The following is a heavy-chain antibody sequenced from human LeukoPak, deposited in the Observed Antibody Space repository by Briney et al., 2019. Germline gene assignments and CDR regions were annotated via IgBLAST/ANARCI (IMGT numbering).Heavy chain of an antibody. CDR1: GGSFSGYY. V-gene: IGHV4-34*01. CDR2: INHSGST. D-gene: IGHD1-26*01. Sequence: SETLSLTCAVYGGSFSGYYWSWIRQPPGKGLEWIGEINHSGSTNYNPSLKSRVTISVDTSKNQFSLKLSSVTAADTAVYYCAKEDWVGARGEAFDSWGQGRMVTVSS. J-gene: IGHJ3*02. CDR3: AKEDWVGARGEAFDS.